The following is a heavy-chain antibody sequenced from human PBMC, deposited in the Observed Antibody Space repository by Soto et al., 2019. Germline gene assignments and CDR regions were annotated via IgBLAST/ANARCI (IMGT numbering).Heavy chain of an antibody. D-gene: IGHD6-19*01. CDR2: VSHDGRNT. Sequence: VQLVESGGGVVQPGRSLRLSCAASGFTFSDYAMHWVRQAPGKGLEWVAVVSHDGRNTHYADSVKGRFTISRDSSKNTVHLEMNSLRAEVTAVYYFAKGGRQWLVTSDFNYWGQGALVTVAS. V-gene: IGHV3-30*18. CDR1: GFTFSDYA. CDR3: AKGGRQWLVTSDFNY. J-gene: IGHJ4*02.